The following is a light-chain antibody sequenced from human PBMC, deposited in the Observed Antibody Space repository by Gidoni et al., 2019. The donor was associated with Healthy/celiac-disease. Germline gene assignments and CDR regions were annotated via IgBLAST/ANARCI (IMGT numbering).Light chain of an antibody. CDR1: QSVLYSSNNKNY. Sequence: DIVMTQSPDSLAVSLGERATINCKSSQSVLYSSNNKNYLAWYQQKPGQPPKLLIYWASTRESGVPDRFSGSGSGTDFTLTISSLQAEDVAVYYCQQYYSTLMYIFXQXTKLEIK. J-gene: IGKJ2*01. CDR2: WAS. V-gene: IGKV4-1*01. CDR3: QQYYSTLMYI.